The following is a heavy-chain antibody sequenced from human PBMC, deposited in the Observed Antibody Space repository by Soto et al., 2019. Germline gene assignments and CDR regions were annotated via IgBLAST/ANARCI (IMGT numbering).Heavy chain of an antibody. D-gene: IGHD3-10*01. CDR1: GFTFDDYA. Sequence: EVQLVGSGGGLVQPGRSLRLSCAASGFTFDDYAMHWVRQAPGKGLEWVSGISWNSGSIDYADSVKGRFTISRDNAKNSLDLQMNSLRVEDTALYYCAKGHYYGSGSYRRFDPWGQGTLVTVSS. V-gene: IGHV3-9*01. J-gene: IGHJ5*02. CDR2: ISWNSGSI. CDR3: AKGHYYGSGSYRRFDP.